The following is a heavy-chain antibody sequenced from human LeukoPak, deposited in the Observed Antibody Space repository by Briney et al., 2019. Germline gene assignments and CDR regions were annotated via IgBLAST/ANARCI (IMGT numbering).Heavy chain of an antibody. CDR1: AFTFSSYA. Sequence: QPGGSLRLSCAASAFTFSSYAMSWVRQAPGKGLEWVSAISGSGGSTYYADSVKGRFTISRDNSKNTLCLQMNSLRAEDTAVYYCAKDITTVAYCSSDSCYPDYWGQGTLVTVSS. J-gene: IGHJ4*02. CDR2: ISGSGGST. D-gene: IGHD2-15*01. CDR3: AKDITTVAYCSSDSCYPDY. V-gene: IGHV3-23*01.